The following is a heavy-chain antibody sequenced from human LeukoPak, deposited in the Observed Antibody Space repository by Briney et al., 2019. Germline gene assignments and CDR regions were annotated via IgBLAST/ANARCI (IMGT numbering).Heavy chain of an antibody. CDR2: IYYSGST. J-gene: IGHJ5*02. CDR3: ARYREIAATRLSWFDP. Sequence: TSETLSLTCTVSGGSISSYYWSWIRQPPGKGLEWIGYIYYSGSTNYNPSLKSRVTISVDTSKNQFSLKLSSVTAADTAVYYCARYREIAATRLSWFDPWGQGTLVTVSS. D-gene: IGHD2-15*01. CDR1: GGSISSYY. V-gene: IGHV4-59*01.